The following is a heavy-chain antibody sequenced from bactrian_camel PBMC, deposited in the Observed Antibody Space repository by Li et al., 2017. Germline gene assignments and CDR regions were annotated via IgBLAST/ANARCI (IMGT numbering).Heavy chain of an antibody. CDR1: GYTASAYC. V-gene: IGHV3S1*01. J-gene: IGHJ4*01. Sequence: VQPGGSLRLSCEAPGYTASAYCLAWFRQRLGQAREGVAGIGTDGVSRVADSVKGRFTISKDNAKNTLYLQMNSLRPEDTAMYYCAAGRWRPLNCYFGEFNNWGQGTQVTVS. D-gene: IGHD4*01. CDR2: IGTDGVSR. CDR3: AAGRWRPLNCYFGEFNN.